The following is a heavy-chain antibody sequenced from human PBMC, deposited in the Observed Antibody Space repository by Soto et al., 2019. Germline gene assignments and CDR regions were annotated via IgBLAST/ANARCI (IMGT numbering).Heavy chain of an antibody. CDR2: INHSGST. D-gene: IGHD2-8*02. Sequence: PSETLSLTCDVYGGSFSDYIWTWIRQPPGTGLEWIGEINHSGSTNYNPSLKSRVTISVDTSKNQFSLKLTSVTAADTAVYYCARDKITGLFDYWGQGTLVTVSS. CDR3: ARDKITGLFDY. J-gene: IGHJ4*02. V-gene: IGHV4-34*01. CDR1: GGSFSDYI.